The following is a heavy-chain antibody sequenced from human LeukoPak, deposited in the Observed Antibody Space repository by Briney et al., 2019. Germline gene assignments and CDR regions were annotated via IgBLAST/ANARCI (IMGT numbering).Heavy chain of an antibody. Sequence: GSLTLYCAASGFTFSSYARSWVRQGQGKGLEWVLAISGSGGSTYYADSVKGRFTISRDNSKNTLYLQMNSLRAEDTAVYYCAKGYCSSTSCYSDYWGQGTLVTVSS. J-gene: IGHJ4*02. D-gene: IGHD2-2*01. CDR2: ISGSGGST. V-gene: IGHV3-23*01. CDR3: AKGYCSSTSCYSDY. CDR1: GFTFSSYA.